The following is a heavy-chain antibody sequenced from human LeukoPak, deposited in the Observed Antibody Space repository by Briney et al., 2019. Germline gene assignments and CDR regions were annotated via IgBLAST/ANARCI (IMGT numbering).Heavy chain of an antibody. CDR2: VNEDGSEE. D-gene: IGHD2/OR15-2a*01. CDR3: ARDDNSEYSDDAFDI. J-gene: IGHJ3*02. Sequence: GGSLRLSCAASGFTFSRKSMSWVRQAPGKGLEWVANVNEDGSEENYVDSVKGRFTISRDNAVKSLYLQMNSLRAEDTAVYFCARDDNSEYSDDAFDIWGQGTLVTVSS. CDR1: GFTFSRKS. V-gene: IGHV3-7*01.